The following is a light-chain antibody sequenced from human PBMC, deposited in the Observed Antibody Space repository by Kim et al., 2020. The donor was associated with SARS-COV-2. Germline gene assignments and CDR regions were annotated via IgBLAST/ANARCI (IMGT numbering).Light chain of an antibody. CDR2: DAS. V-gene: IGKV1-39*01. Sequence: ATVGDRVTINCRSSQGISKYLNWYQQKPWRAPTFLIYDASTLESGVPSRFSGSGSGTDFTLTINGLHPEDFGTYYCQQGYDTPPTFGQGTKVDIK. CDR3: QQGYDTPPT. J-gene: IGKJ1*01. CDR1: QGISKY.